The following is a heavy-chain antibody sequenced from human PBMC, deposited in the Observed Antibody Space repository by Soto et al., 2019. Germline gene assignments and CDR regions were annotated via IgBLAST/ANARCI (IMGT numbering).Heavy chain of an antibody. J-gene: IGHJ4*02. D-gene: IGHD3-3*01. Sequence: EVQLVESGGGLVKPGGSLRLSCAASGFTFSSYSMNWVRQAPGKGLEWVSSISSSSSYIYYADSVKGRFTISRDNAKNSLYLQMNSLRAEDTAVYYCARDHPTITIFGVVTPLNYFDYWGQGTLVTVSS. CDR1: GFTFSSYS. V-gene: IGHV3-21*01. CDR2: ISSSSSYI. CDR3: ARDHPTITIFGVVTPLNYFDY.